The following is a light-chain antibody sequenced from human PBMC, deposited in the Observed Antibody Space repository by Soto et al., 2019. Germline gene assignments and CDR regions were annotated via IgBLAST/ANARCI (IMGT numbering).Light chain of an antibody. CDR3: QRYGNSPLT. CDR2: GAS. V-gene: IGKV3-20*01. J-gene: IGKJ4*01. CDR1: QSVSNNY. Sequence: EIVLTQSPGTLSLSPGERATLSCRASQSVSNNYLAWYQQKPGQAPRLLIYGASHRATGIPDRFSGSGSGTDFTLTISRLEPEDFAVYYCQRYGNSPLTFGGGTRVEIK.